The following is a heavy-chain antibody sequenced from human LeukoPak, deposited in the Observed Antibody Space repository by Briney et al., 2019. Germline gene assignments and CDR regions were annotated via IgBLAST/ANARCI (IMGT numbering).Heavy chain of an antibody. V-gene: IGHV3-21*01. Sequence: GGSLRLSCAASGFTFSSYSMNWVRQAPGKGLEWVSYISSSSRYIYYADSVKGRFTISRDNAKNSLYLQMNSLRAEDTAVYYCARDLAGSRSPVDYWGQGTLVTVSS. J-gene: IGHJ4*02. CDR1: GFTFSSYS. CDR3: ARDLAGSRSPVDY. D-gene: IGHD3-10*01. CDR2: ISSSSRYI.